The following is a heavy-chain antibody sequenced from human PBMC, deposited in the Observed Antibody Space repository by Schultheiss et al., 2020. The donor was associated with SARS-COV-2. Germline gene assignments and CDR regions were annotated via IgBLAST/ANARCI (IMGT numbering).Heavy chain of an antibody. Sequence: GGSLRLSCAASGFTFSSYAMSWVRQAPGKGLVWVSAISGSGGSTYYADSVKGRFTISRDNAKNSLYLQMNSLRAEDTAVYYCARVTVSFDFWSGYRYYYYMDVWGKGTTVTVSS. CDR3: ARVTVSFDFWSGYRYYYYMDV. CDR1: GFTFSSYA. D-gene: IGHD3-3*01. CDR2: ISGSGGST. J-gene: IGHJ6*03. V-gene: IGHV3-23*01.